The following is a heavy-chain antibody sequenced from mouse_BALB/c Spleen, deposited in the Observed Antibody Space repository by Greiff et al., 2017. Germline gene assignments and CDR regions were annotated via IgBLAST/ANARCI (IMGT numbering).Heavy chain of an antibody. Sequence: EVKLMESGGDLVKPGGSLKLSCAASGFTFSSYGMSWVRQTPDKRLEWVATISSGGSYTYYPDSVKGRFTISRDNAKNTLYLQMSSLKSEDTAMYYCARHGEHIYGYFDYWGQGTTLTVSS. CDR3: ARHGEHIYGYFDY. CDR1: GFTFSSYG. V-gene: IGHV5-6*01. CDR2: ISSGGSYT. D-gene: IGHD1-1*01. J-gene: IGHJ2*01.